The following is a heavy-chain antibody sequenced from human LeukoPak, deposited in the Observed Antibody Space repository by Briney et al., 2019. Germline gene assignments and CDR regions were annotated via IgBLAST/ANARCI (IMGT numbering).Heavy chain of an antibody. J-gene: IGHJ4*02. CDR3: ARLDGYSGYDYYFDY. CDR1: GYSFTSYW. D-gene: IGHD5-12*01. Sequence: GESLRISCKGSGYSFTSYWIGWVRQMPGKGLEWMGIIYPGDSDTRYSPSFQGQVTISADMSISTAYLQWSSLKASDTAMYYCARLDGYSGYDYYFDYWGQGTLVTVSS. CDR2: IYPGDSDT. V-gene: IGHV5-51*01.